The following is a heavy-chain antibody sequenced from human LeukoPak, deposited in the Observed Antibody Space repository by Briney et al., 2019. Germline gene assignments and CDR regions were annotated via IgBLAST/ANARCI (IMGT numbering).Heavy chain of an antibody. Sequence: SETLSLTCAVSGYSISSGYYWGWIRQPPGKGLEWIGSIYHSGSTYYNPSLKSRVTISVDTSKNQFSLKLSSMTAADTAVYYCARHDSGSGSASDYWGQGTLVTVSS. CDR2: IYHSGST. J-gene: IGHJ4*02. D-gene: IGHD3-10*01. CDR1: GYSISSGYY. CDR3: ARHDSGSGSASDY. V-gene: IGHV4-38-2*01.